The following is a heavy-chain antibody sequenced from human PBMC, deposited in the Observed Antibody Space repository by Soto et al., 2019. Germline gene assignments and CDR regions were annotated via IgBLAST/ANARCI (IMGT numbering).Heavy chain of an antibody. D-gene: IGHD5-12*01. CDR3: ARGTSGYDWKDPGYYFDY. Sequence: QVQLVQSGAEVKKPGASVKVSCKASGYTFSSYGISWVRQAPGQGLEWMGWISAYNGNTNYAQKLQGRVTITTDTSTSTAYMELRSLRSDDTAVYYCARGTSGYDWKDPGYYFDYWGQGTLVTVSS. CDR2: ISAYNGNT. CDR1: GYTFSSYG. V-gene: IGHV1-18*01. J-gene: IGHJ4*02.